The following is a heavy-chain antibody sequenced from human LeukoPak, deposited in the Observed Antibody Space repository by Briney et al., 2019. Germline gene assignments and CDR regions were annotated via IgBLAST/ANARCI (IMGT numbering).Heavy chain of an antibody. CDR3: ARAPGYCSSTSCLPGAPIDY. CDR1: GYTFTSYG. J-gene: IGHJ4*02. V-gene: IGHV1-18*01. Sequence: GASVKVSCKASGYTFTSYGISWVRQAPGQGLEWMGWISAYNGNTNYAQKLQGRVTMTTDTSTSTAYMELRSLRSDDTAVYYCARAPGYCSSTSCLPGAPIDYWGQGTLSPSPQ. CDR2: ISAYNGNT. D-gene: IGHD2-2*01.